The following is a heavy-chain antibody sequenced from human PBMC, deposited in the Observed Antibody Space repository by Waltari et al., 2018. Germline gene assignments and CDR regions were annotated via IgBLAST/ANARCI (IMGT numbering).Heavy chain of an antibody. CDR1: GFTFSSYS. J-gene: IGHJ4*02. V-gene: IGHV3-21*01. CDR2: ISSSSSYI. CDR3: APNYDILTGYYIGDY. Sequence: EVQLVESGGGLVKPGGSLRLSCAASGFTFSSYSMNWVRQAPGKGLEWVSSISSSSSYIYYADSVKGRFTISRDNAKNSLYLQMNSLRAEDTAVYYCAPNYDILTGYYIGDYWGQGTLVTVSS. D-gene: IGHD3-9*01.